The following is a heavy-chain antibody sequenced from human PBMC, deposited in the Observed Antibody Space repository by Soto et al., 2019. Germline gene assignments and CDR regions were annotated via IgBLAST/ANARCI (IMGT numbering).Heavy chain of an antibody. CDR2: INHSGST. Sequence: SETLSLTCAVYGGSFSGYYWSWIRQPPGKGLEWIGEINHSGSTNYNPSLKSRVTISVDTSKNQFSLKLSSVTAADTAVYYCARAVYATGASDYWGQGTLVTVSS. V-gene: IGHV4-34*01. CDR1: GGSFSGYY. D-gene: IGHD2-8*01. J-gene: IGHJ4*02. CDR3: ARAVYATGASDY.